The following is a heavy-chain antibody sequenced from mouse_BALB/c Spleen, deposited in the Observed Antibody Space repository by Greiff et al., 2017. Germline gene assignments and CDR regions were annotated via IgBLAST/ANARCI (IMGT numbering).Heavy chain of an antibody. D-gene: IGHD1-1*01. CDR3: ARNYGSSFYFDY. Sequence: EVQLQESGPSLVKPSQTLSLTCSVTGDSITSGYWNWIRKFPGNKLEYMGYISYSGSTYYNPSLKSRISITRDTSKNQYYLQLNSVTTEDTATYYCARNYGSSFYFDYWGQGTTLTVSS. CDR2: ISYSGST. V-gene: IGHV3-8*02. J-gene: IGHJ2*01. CDR1: GDSITSGY.